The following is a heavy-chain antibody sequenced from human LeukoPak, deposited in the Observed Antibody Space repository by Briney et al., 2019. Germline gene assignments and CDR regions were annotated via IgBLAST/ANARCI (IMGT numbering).Heavy chain of an antibody. V-gene: IGHV3-23*01. CDR1: GFTFSSYA. J-gene: IGHJ1*01. Sequence: PGGSLRLSCAASGFTFSSYAMSWVRQAPGKGLEWVSGISGSGGSTYYADSVKGRFTISRGNSKNTLYLQMNSLRGEDTAVYYCAKGPAAIGYFEHWGQGILVTVSS. D-gene: IGHD2-2*01. CDR3: AKGPAAIGYFEH. CDR2: ISGSGGST.